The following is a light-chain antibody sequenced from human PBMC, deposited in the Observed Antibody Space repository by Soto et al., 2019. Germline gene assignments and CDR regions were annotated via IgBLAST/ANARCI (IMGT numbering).Light chain of an antibody. CDR2: DVT. V-gene: IGLV2-18*02. CDR3: SSYTSTHTLP. J-gene: IGLJ2*01. CDR1: SSDVGSSNR. Sequence: QSALTQPPSVSGSPGQAVTISCTGTSSDVGSSNRVYWYQQPPGTAPKLMISDVTNRPSEVPDRFSGSKSGDTASLTISGLQAGVEADYYCSSYTSTHTLPFGGGTKLDVL.